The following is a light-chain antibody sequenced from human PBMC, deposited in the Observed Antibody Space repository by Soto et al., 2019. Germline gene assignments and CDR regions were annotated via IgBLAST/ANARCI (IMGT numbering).Light chain of an antibody. CDR3: QQYKTYLT. J-gene: IGKJ5*01. Sequence: DIQMTQSPSSLSASVGDRVTIACRASQSISNYLNWYQQKPGKAPALLIYEASTLETGVPSRFSGYGYGTEFTLTISSLQRDDFATYYCQQYKTYLTFGQGTRLEIK. CDR1: QSISNY. V-gene: IGKV1-39*01. CDR2: EAS.